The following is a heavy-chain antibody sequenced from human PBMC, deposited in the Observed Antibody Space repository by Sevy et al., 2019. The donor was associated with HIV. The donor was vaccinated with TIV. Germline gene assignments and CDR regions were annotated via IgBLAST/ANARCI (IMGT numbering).Heavy chain of an antibody. Sequence: GGSLRLSCAASGFTFSSYAMHWVRQAPGKGLEWVAVISHDGSNNYYADSVKGRFTISRDNSKNTLYLQMNSLRVEDTAVYYCASGGVAGTGFNRFDPWGQGTLVTVSS. V-gene: IGHV3-30*04. D-gene: IGHD6-19*01. CDR1: GFTFSSYA. CDR3: ASGGVAGTGFNRFDP. J-gene: IGHJ5*02. CDR2: ISHDGSNN.